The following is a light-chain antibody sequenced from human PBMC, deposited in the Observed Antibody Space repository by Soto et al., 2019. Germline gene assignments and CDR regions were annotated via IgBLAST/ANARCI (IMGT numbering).Light chain of an antibody. CDR2: GAS. CDR3: QQYGSSPRA. J-gene: IGKJ4*01. Sequence: EIVLTQSPGTLSLSPGERATLSCRASQSVRSNYLAWYQQKPGRAPRLLIYGASSRATDIPDRFSGSGSGTDFTLTISRLEPEDFAVYYCQQYGSSPRAFGGGTKVEI. CDR1: QSVRSNY. V-gene: IGKV3-20*01.